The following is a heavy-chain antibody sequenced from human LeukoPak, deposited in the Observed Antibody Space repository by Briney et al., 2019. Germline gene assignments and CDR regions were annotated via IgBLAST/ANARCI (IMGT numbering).Heavy chain of an antibody. D-gene: IGHD3-22*01. CDR1: GGSISSGGYS. Sequence: SETLSLTCAVSGGSISSGGYSWSWIRQPPGKGLEWIGYIYHSGSTYYNPSLKSRVTISVDRSKNQFSLKLSSVTAADTAVYYCARASAQDYYDSSGYYYDYWGQGTLVTVSS. J-gene: IGHJ4*02. CDR2: IYHSGST. V-gene: IGHV4-30-2*01. CDR3: ARASAQDYYDSSGYYYDY.